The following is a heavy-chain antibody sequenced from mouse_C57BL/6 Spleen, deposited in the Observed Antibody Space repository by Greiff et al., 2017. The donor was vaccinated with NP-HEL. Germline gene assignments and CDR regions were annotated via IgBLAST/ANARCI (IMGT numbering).Heavy chain of an antibody. J-gene: IGHJ2*01. Sequence: QVQLQQSGAELVRPGASVTLSCKASGYTFTDYEMHWVKQTPVHGLEWIGAIDPETGGTAYNQKFKGKAILTADKSSSTAYMELRSLTSEDSAVYYCTRGGLLLRFFDYWGQGTTLTVSS. CDR1: GYTFTDYE. CDR3: TRGGLLLRFFDY. V-gene: IGHV1-15*01. D-gene: IGHD1-1*01. CDR2: IDPETGGT.